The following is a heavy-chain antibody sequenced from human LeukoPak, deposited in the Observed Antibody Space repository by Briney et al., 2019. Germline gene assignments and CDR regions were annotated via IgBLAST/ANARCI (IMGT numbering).Heavy chain of an antibody. Sequence: PSETLSLTCTVSGGSVGSGSNYWSWIRQSPGKGLEWIGYIYYSGSTNYTPSLKSRVTISVDTSKNQFSLKLTSVTAADTAVYYCARDRYYYDSGSYFYFDLWGRGTLVTVSS. J-gene: IGHJ2*01. V-gene: IGHV4-61*01. CDR3: ARDRYYYDSGSYFYFDL. D-gene: IGHD3-22*01. CDR1: GGSVGSGSNY. CDR2: IYYSGST.